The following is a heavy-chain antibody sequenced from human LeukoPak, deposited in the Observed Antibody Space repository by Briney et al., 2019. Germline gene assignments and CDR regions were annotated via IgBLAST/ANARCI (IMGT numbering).Heavy chain of an antibody. Sequence: SETLSLTCTVSGGSISSYYWSWIRQPAGKGLEWIGRVYTSGSTNYNPSLKSRVTMSVDTSKNQFSLKLSSVTAADTAVYYCARDGVEAVDRYYYYMDVWGKGTTVTVSS. CDR2: VYTSGST. D-gene: IGHD6-19*01. J-gene: IGHJ6*03. CDR1: GGSISSYY. V-gene: IGHV4-4*07. CDR3: ARDGVEAVDRYYYYMDV.